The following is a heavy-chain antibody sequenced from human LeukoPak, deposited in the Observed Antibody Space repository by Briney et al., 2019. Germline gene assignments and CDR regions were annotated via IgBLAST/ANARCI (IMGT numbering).Heavy chain of an antibody. J-gene: IGHJ4*02. CDR2: ISDNGGET. D-gene: IGHD3-22*01. CDR3: ATDRERDPSVYYLV. Sequence: GGSPRLSCAASGFTFTDYAMSWVRQAPEKGLEWLSTISDNGGETYYADSVKGRFAISRDNSKNTLFLQMNSLRAEDSAVYYCATDRERDPSVYYLVGGQGTLITVSS. CDR1: GFTFTDYA. V-gene: IGHV3-23*01.